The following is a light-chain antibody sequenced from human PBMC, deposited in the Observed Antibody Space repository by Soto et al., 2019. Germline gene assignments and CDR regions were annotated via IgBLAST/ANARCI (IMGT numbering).Light chain of an antibody. J-gene: IGKJ1*01. CDR2: AAS. Sequence: DIQMTQSPSTLSGSVGDRVTITCRASQSISTHLSWYQQKPGKAPKLLIYAASSLQSWVPSRFTGSGPGTDFTLTISSLQPEDFATYYCQQSYTSWWTFGQGTKVDI. CDR3: QQSYTSWWT. CDR1: QSISTH. V-gene: IGKV1-39*01.